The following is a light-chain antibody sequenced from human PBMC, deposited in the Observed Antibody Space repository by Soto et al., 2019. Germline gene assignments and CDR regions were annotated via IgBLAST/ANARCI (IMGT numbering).Light chain of an antibody. CDR1: QGISNH. J-gene: IGKJ1*01. CDR3: QKYGSAPQT. Sequence: DIQMTQSPSSLSASVGDRVTITCRASQGISNHLAWYQQKPGKVPKLLVYAAFTLQSGVPSRFSGGGSGTDFTLTNSSLQPEDVATYYCQKYGSAPQTFGQGTKVDIK. V-gene: IGKV1-27*01. CDR2: AAF.